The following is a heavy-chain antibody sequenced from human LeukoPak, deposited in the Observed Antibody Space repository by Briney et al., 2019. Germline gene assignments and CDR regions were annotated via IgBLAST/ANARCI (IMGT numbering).Heavy chain of an antibody. D-gene: IGHD3-3*01. CDR1: GGSISSYY. V-gene: IGHV4-4*07. CDR2: IYTSGST. Sequence: SETLSLTCTVSGGSISSYYWSWIRQPAGKGLEWIGRIYTSGSTNYNPSLKSRVTMSVDTSNNQFSLKLSSVTAADTAVYYCARVSRLDFWSGPYYYYYMDVWGKGTTVTVSS. CDR3: ARVSRLDFWSGPYYYYYMDV. J-gene: IGHJ6*03.